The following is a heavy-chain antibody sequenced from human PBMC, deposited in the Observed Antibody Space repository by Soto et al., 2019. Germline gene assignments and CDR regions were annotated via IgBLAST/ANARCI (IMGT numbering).Heavy chain of an antibody. CDR2: ISWDGTIT. CDR1: GFTFYSYS. Sequence: PGGSLRLSCADSGFTFYSYSMFLVRQTPGKALEWVSLISWDGTITHYADSVAGRFTISRDNSENSLSLQMNNLRTEDSALYFCKAEYTDSSAPVDQTSYLDYWGQGTLVTVSS. CDR3: KAEYTDSSAPVDQTSYLDY. V-gene: IGHV3-43*01. D-gene: IGHD6-6*01. J-gene: IGHJ4*02.